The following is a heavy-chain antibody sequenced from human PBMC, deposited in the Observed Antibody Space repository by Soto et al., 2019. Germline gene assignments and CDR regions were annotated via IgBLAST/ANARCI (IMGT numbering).Heavy chain of an antibody. J-gene: IGHJ5*02. CDR3: ARHGSTWAEYSSSLTIDWFDP. Sequence: PSETLSLTCTVSGGSMSSSSYYWGWIRQPPGKGLEWIGSIYYSGSTYYNPSLKSRVTISVDTSKNQFSLKLSSVTAADTAVYYCARHGSTWAEYSSSLTIDWFDPWGQGTLVTVSS. D-gene: IGHD6-6*01. V-gene: IGHV4-39*01. CDR2: IYYSGST. CDR1: GGSMSSSSYY.